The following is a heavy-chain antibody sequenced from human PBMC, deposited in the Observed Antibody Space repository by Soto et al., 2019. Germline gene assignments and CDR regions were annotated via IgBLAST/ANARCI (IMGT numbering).Heavy chain of an antibody. Sequence: GGSLRLSCAASGFTFSSYAMHWVRQAPDKGLEWVAVISYDGSNKYYADSVKGRFTISRDNSKNTLYLQMNSLRAEDTAVYYCARDQGAIAAAGISDYFDYWGQGTLVTVSS. CDR1: GFTFSSYA. CDR2: ISYDGSNK. D-gene: IGHD6-13*01. J-gene: IGHJ4*02. V-gene: IGHV3-30*04. CDR3: ARDQGAIAAAGISDYFDY.